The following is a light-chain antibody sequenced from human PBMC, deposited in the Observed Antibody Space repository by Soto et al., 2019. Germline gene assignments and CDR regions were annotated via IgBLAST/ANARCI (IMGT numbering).Light chain of an antibody. CDR2: GAS. CDR3: QHDGRSAYT. J-gene: IGKJ2*01. CDR1: QSVSSNY. Sequence: EIVLTQSPGTLSLSPGERATLSCRASQSVSSNYLAWYQQKPGQAPRLLIYGASSRATGIPGRFSGSGSGTDFTLTISRLEPADFAVYYCQHDGRSAYTFGQGTTLEIK. V-gene: IGKV3-20*01.